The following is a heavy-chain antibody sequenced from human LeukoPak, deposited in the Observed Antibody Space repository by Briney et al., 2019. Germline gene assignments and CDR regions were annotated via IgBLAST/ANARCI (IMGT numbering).Heavy chain of an antibody. CDR3: ARDYSYGKGFDY. Sequence: GGTLRLSCAASGFTFSSYGMSWVRQAPGKGLEWVSAISGSGGSTYYADSVKGRFTISRDNSKNTLYLQMNSLRAEDTAVYYCARDYSYGKGFDYWGQGTLVTVSS. CDR2: ISGSGGST. D-gene: IGHD5-18*01. J-gene: IGHJ4*02. V-gene: IGHV3-23*01. CDR1: GFTFSSYG.